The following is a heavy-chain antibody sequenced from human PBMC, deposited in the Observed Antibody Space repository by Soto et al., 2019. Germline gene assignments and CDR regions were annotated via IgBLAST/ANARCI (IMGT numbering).Heavy chain of an antibody. J-gene: IGHJ4*02. Sequence: SETLSITCTVSGGSISNYYWNWIRQPPGKGLEWIGYIYYTGSTNYNPSLKSRVTMSVDMSKNQFSLRLSSVAAADTAVYFCARSHSSGYYFDDWGQGALVTVSS. CDR3: ARSHSSGYYFDD. CDR2: IYYTGST. CDR1: GGSISNYY. D-gene: IGHD3-22*01. V-gene: IGHV4-59*12.